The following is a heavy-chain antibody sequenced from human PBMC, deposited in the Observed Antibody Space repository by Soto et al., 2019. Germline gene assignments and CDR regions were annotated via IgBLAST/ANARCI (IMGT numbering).Heavy chain of an antibody. D-gene: IGHD3-22*01. J-gene: IGHJ4*02. CDR3: ARDDSSGYYGIDY. CDR2: IYSGGST. CDR1: GFTVSSNY. Sequence: PGGSLRLSCAASGFTVSSNYMSWVRQAPGKGLEWVSVIYSGGSTYYADSVKDRFTISRDNSKNTLYLQMNSLRAEDTAVYYCARDDSSGYYGIDYWGQGTLVTVSS. V-gene: IGHV3-66*01.